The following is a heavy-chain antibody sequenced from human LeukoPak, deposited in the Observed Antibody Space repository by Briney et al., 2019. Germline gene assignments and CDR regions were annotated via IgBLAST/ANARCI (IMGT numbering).Heavy chain of an antibody. CDR1: GFTFNKYG. Sequence: PGGSLRLSCVASGFTFNKYGVHWVRQAPGKGLEWVAVIWYDGSYEYFADSVKGRFAISRDNDKNTVTLQMNSLRVEDTAVYYCARDGSGLAVRGWFDFWGQGTLVTVSS. D-gene: IGHD3-10*01. CDR3: ARDGSGLAVRGWFDF. CDR2: IWYDGSYE. V-gene: IGHV3-33*01. J-gene: IGHJ5*01.